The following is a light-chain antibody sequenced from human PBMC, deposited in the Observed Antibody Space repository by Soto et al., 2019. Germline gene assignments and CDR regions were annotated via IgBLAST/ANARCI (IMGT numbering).Light chain of an antibody. Sequence: EIVLTQSPATLSLSPGERATLSCRASQSVSSYLAWYQQKPGQAPRLLIYDASNSATGIPARFSGSGSGTAFTLTISSLEPEDFAVYYCQQRSNWPPTFGGGTKVEIK. J-gene: IGKJ4*01. V-gene: IGKV3-11*01. CDR3: QQRSNWPPT. CDR2: DAS. CDR1: QSVSSY.